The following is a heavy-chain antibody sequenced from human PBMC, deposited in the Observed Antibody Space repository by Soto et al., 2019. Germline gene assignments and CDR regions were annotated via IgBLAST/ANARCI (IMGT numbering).Heavy chain of an antibody. D-gene: IGHD2-2*01. CDR2: IYYSGST. J-gene: IGHJ5*02. Sequence: PSETLSLTCTVSGGSISSGDYYWSWIRQPPGKGLEWIGYIYYSGSTYYNPSLKSRVTISVDTSKNQFSLKLSSVTAADTAVYYCARDGNRYCISTSCYGDWFDPCGEGTLVTXSS. V-gene: IGHV4-30-4*01. CDR3: ARDGNRYCISTSCYGDWFDP. CDR1: GGSISSGDYY.